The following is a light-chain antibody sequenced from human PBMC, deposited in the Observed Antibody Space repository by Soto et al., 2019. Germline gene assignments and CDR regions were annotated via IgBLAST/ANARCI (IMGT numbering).Light chain of an antibody. CDR3: QQYNTFSS. J-gene: IGKJ1*01. Sequence: DIQMTQSPSSLSASVGDRFTITCRASQTISKYLAWYQQRPGKAPNLLIYTASTLKSGVPSRFSGSGSGTEFTLTISSLQPDDVATYYCQQYNTFSSFGQGTKMDI. CDR2: TAS. V-gene: IGKV1-5*03. CDR1: QTISKY.